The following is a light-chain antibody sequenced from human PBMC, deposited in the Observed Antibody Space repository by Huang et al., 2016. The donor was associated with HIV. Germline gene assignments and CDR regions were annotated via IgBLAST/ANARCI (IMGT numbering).Light chain of an antibody. Sequence: DIVMTQSPDFLAVSLGERATINCKSLQNVLYSSNNKNYLAWYQQKPGQPPKLLIYCASTRESRVPDRCSGSGSGTDFTLTISSLQAEDVAVYYCQQYYSTPPYTFGQGTKLEIK. V-gene: IGKV4-1*01. CDR3: QQYYSTPPYT. CDR2: CAS. J-gene: IGKJ2*01. CDR1: QNVLYSSNNKNY.